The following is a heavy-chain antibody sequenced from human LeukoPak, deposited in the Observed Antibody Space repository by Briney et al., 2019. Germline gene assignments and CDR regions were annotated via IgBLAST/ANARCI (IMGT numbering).Heavy chain of an antibody. CDR2: IYSGGST. V-gene: IGHV3-53*01. J-gene: IGHJ6*02. CDR1: GFTVSSNY. Sequence: GGSLRLSCAASGFTVSSNYMSWVRQAPGKGLECFSVIYSGGSTYYADPVKGRFTISRDNSKTTLYLQMNSLRAEDTAVYYCATHSPYYYDSPPWYYGMDAWGQGTTVTVSS. D-gene: IGHD3-22*01. CDR3: ATHSPYYYDSPPWYYGMDA.